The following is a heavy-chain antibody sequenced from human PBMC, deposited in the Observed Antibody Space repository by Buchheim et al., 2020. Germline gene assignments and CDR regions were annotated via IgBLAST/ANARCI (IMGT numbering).Heavy chain of an antibody. Sequence: QVQLVESGGGVVQPGRSLRLSCAASGFTFSSYDMHWVRQAPGKGLEWVAVISYDGSNKYYADSVKGRFTISRDNSKNTLYLQMNSLRAEDTAVYYCAKDSSSGWYSSFDYWGQGTL. V-gene: IGHV3-30*18. CDR1: GFTFSSYD. D-gene: IGHD6-19*01. J-gene: IGHJ4*02. CDR2: ISYDGSNK. CDR3: AKDSSSGWYSSFDY.